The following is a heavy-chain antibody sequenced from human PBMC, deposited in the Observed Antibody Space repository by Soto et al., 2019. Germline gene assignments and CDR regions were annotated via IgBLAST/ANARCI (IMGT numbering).Heavy chain of an antibody. J-gene: IGHJ4*02. D-gene: IGHD4-17*01. CDR2: MYYGGST. CDR3: ARSTGYGDSYFDY. CDR1: GGSISLYY. V-gene: IGHV4-59*01. Sequence: PSETLSLTCTVSGGSISLYYWNWIRQPPGKGLEWISYMYYGGSTNYKSSLKSRVTISGDTSKNQFSLKLRSVTAADTAVYFCARSTGYGDSYFDYWGQGALVTVPQ.